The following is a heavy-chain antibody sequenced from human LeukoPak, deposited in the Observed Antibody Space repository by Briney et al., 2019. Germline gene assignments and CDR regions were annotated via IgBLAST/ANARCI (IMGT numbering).Heavy chain of an antibody. CDR3: ARDRLEHYSSSWYPYYYMDV. Sequence: PSETLSLTCTVSGGSISSSSYYWGWIRQPPGKGLEWIGSIYYSGSTYYNPSLKSRVTISVDTSKNQFSLKLSSVTAADTAVYYCARDRLEHYSSSWYPYYYMDVWGRGTTVTVSS. J-gene: IGHJ6*03. V-gene: IGHV4-39*07. CDR1: GGSISSSSYY. CDR2: IYYSGST. D-gene: IGHD6-13*01.